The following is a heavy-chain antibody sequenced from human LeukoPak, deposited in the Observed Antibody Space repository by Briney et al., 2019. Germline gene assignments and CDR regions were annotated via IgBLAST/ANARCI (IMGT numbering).Heavy chain of an antibody. J-gene: IGHJ4*02. CDR3: AKDRIWSSSWYYFDY. CDR2: ISGSGSGGST. D-gene: IGHD6-13*01. Sequence: GGSLRLSCAASGFTFSSSAMSWVRQAPGKGLEWVSNISGSGSGGSTYYADSVKGRFTISRDNSKNTLYLQMNSLRAEDTAVYYCAKDRIWSSSWYYFDYWGQGTLVTVSS. CDR1: GFTFSSSA. V-gene: IGHV3-23*01.